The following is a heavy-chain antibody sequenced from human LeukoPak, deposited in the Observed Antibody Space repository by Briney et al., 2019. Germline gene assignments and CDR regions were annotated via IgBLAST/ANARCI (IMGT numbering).Heavy chain of an antibody. CDR3: AKATRYSSGWYEDGMDV. CDR2: ISGSGGST. J-gene: IGHJ6*02. Sequence: GGSLRLSCAASGFTFSNYAMSWARQAPGKGLEWVSVISGSGGSTYYTDSVKGRFTISRDNSKNTLYLQMNSLRAEDTAVYYCAKATRYSSGWYEDGMDVWGQGTTVTVSS. V-gene: IGHV3-23*01. D-gene: IGHD6-19*01. CDR1: GFTFSNYA.